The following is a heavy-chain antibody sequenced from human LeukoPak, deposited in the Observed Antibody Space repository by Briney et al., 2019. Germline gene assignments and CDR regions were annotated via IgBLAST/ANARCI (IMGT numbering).Heavy chain of an antibody. CDR3: ARDLWIDPLVIAAAGFDY. CDR1: GFTFSSYA. D-gene: IGHD6-13*01. J-gene: IGHJ4*02. Sequence: GGSLRLSCAASGFTFSSYAMHWVRQAPGKGLEWVAVISYDGSNKYYADSVKGRFTISRDNSKNTLYLQMNSLRAEDTAVYYCARDLWIDPLVIAAAGFDYWGQGTLVTVSS. CDR2: ISYDGSNK. V-gene: IGHV3-30-3*01.